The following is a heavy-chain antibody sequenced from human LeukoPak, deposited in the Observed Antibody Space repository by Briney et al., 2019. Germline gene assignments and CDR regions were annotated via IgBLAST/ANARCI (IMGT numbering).Heavy chain of an antibody. J-gene: IGHJ4*02. CDR1: GFTFSSDW. D-gene: IGHD3-9*01. V-gene: IGHV3-74*01. CDR3: ARHPYDILTGPSFEY. Sequence: GGSLRLSCAASGFTFSSDWMHWVRQAPGKGLVWVSRINRDGRSTTYADSVKGRFTISRDNAKNTLYLQMNSLRAEDTAVYYCARHPYDILTGPSFEYWGQGTLVTVSS. CDR2: INRDGRST.